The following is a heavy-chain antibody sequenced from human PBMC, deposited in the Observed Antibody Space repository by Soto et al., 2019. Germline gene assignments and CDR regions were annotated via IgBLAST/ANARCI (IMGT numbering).Heavy chain of an antibody. V-gene: IGHV4-34*01. J-gene: IGHJ3*02. CDR1: GGSFSGYY. D-gene: IGHD5-12*01. CDR3: ARATYSGYDHEAFDI. Sequence: PSETLSLTCAVYGGSFSGYYWSWIRQPPGKGLEWIGEINHSGSTNYNPSLKSRVTISVDTSKNQFSLKLSSVTAADTAVYYCARATYSGYDHEAFDIWGQGTMITVSS. CDR2: INHSGST.